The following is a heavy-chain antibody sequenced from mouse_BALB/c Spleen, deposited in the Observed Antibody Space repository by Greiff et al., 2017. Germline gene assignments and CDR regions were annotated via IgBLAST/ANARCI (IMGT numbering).Heavy chain of an antibody. CDR3: GRSGRRQFPYAMDY. D-gene: IGHD1-2*01. CDR2: INPSTGYT. J-gene: IGHJ4*01. V-gene: IGHV1-7*01. Sequence: QVQLQQSGAELAKPGASVKMSCKASGYTLTSYWMHWVKQRPGQGLEWIGYINPSTGYTEYNHKFKDKATLTADKSSSTAYMQLSSLTSEDSAVYYCGRSGRRQFPYAMDYRGKGTAVTV. CDR1: GYTLTSYW.